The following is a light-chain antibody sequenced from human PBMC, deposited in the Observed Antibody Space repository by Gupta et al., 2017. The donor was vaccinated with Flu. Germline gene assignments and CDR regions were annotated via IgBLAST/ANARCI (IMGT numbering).Light chain of an antibody. CDR1: ALPKKC. CDR3: YSTHNSRNNYWV. Sequence: SYELSQPPSVPVSPGQTARITCSGDALPKKCSYWYQQQSGKDPPLVIDYDSKRPSGIPQRFSCATSWTMDTSIISGAQVEDDADDYCYSTHNSRNNYWVFGGGTKLTVL. J-gene: IGLJ3*02. V-gene: IGLV3-10*01. CDR2: YDS.